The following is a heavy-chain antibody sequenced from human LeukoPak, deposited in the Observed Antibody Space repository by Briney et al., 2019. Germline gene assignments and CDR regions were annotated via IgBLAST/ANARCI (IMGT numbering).Heavy chain of an antibody. J-gene: IGHJ4*02. D-gene: IGHD2-15*01. CDR1: GFTFSSYA. V-gene: IGHV3-23*01. CDR2: VSANGGGT. CDR3: AKATKAIVVDNYFDY. Sequence: PGGSLRLSCAASGFTFSSYAMSWVRQAPGKGPEWVSAVSANGGGTYYADSVKGRFTVSRDNSKNTLYLHVNSLRAEDTAFYYCAKATKAIVVDNYFDYWGQGTLVTVSS.